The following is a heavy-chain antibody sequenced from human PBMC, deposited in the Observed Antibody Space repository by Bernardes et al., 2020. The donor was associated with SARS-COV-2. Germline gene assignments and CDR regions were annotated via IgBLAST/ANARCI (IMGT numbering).Heavy chain of an antibody. CDR2: IDPSDSYT. J-gene: IGHJ5*02. CDR3: ARLGRDYYDGHVGFDP. Sequence: GESLKISCEGSGYNFISYWIGWVRQVPGKGLEWMGRIDPSDSYTNYSLSFQGHVTMSADKSISTAYLQWSSLKASDTAIYYCARLGRDYYDGHVGFDPWGQGTLVTVSS. D-gene: IGHD3-22*01. V-gene: IGHV5-10-1*01. CDR1: GYNFISYW.